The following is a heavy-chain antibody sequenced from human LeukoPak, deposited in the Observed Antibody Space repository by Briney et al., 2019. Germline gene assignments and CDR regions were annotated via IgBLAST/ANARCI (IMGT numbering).Heavy chain of an antibody. D-gene: IGHD3-16*01. Sequence: GGSLRLSCAASGFTFSKYWMNWVRQAPGKGLDWVATITQDGSGEYYVDSLKGRFTISRGNAKNSLYLQMNSLRAEDTAVYYCVREWGGGSNWSDHWGRGTLVTVSS. CDR2: ITQDGSGE. CDR1: GFTFSKYW. J-gene: IGHJ5*02. V-gene: IGHV3-7*01. CDR3: VREWGGGSNWSDH.